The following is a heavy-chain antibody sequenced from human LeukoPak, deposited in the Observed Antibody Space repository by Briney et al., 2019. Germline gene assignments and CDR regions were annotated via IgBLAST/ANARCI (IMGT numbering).Heavy chain of an antibody. Sequence: GASVKVSCKASGGTFSSYAISWVRQAPGQGLEWMGRIIPILGIANYAQKFQGRVTITADKSTSTAYMELSSLRSEDTAVYYCASGSSSPLDAFDIWGQGTMVTVSS. J-gene: IGHJ3*02. D-gene: IGHD2-15*01. CDR1: GGTFSSYA. CDR3: ASGSSSPLDAFDI. CDR2: IIPILGIA. V-gene: IGHV1-69*04.